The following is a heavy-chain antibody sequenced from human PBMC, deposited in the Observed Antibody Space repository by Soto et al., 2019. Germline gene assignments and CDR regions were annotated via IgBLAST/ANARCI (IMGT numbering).Heavy chain of an antibody. V-gene: IGHV4-30-4*08. J-gene: IGHJ6*02. CDR2: IHHSGSI. D-gene: IGHD2-21*02. CDR1: GDSISSDYYH. CDR3: AREDDGGDSLDV. Sequence: QVQLQQSGPGLVKPSQPLSLTCTVSGDSISSDYYHWTWIRQSPGKGLEWIGYIHHSGSILYNTSLKSRVTISVDTSKNQFSLHLTSVTAADTAVYFCAREDDGGDSLDVWGQGTTVTVSS.